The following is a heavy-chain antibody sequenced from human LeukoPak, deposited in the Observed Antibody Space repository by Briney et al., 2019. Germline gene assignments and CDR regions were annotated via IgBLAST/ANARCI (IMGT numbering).Heavy chain of an antibody. J-gene: IGHJ4*02. CDR2: ISGSGGAT. Sequence: GGSLRLSCAASGFTFSNSSMNWVRQAPGKGLEWVSGISGSGGATYYADSVKGRFTVSRDDPHNTLYLQMNSVRAEDTAVYFCARGGVDHYGSGTYYLMYYFDHWGQGALVTVSS. D-gene: IGHD3-10*01. V-gene: IGHV3-23*01. CDR3: ARGGVDHYGSGTYYLMYYFDH. CDR1: GFTFSNSS.